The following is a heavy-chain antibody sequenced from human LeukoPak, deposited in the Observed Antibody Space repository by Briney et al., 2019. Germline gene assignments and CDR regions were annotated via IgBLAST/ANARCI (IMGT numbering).Heavy chain of an antibody. D-gene: IGHD6-13*01. J-gene: IGHJ3*02. CDR2: IYSGGTV. CDR3: ARDQDRQLGDSFDI. CDR1: GFRDNNHY. V-gene: IGHV3-66*01. Sequence: PGGSLRLSCAAAGFRDNNHYMNWVRQAPGKWLEWVSVIYSGGTVYYADSVQGRFTISRDNSKNTLFLQMKSLRAEDTAMYYCARDQDRQLGDSFDIWGQGTMVTVSS.